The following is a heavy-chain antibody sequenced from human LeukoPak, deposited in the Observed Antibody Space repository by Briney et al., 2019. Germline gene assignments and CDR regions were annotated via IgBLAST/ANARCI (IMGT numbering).Heavy chain of an antibody. D-gene: IGHD3-16*02. V-gene: IGHV1-18*01. Sequence: ASVKVSCKASVYTFTSYGISWVRQAPGRGLEWMGWISAYNGNTNYAQKLQGRVTMTTDTSTSTAYMELRSLRSDDTAVYYCARSDDYVWGSYRYKEGYFDYWGQGTLVTVSS. CDR3: ARSDDYVWGSYRYKEGYFDY. CDR1: VYTFTSYG. CDR2: ISAYNGNT. J-gene: IGHJ4*02.